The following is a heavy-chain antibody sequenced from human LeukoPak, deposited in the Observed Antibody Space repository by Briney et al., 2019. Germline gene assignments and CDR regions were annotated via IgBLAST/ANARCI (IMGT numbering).Heavy chain of an antibody. Sequence: PGGSLRLSCVASGFTFSSYGMNWVRQAPGKGLEWVSYIRSSGTTIYSADSVKGRFTISRDNAKNSLYLQMNSLRAEDTAVYYCAREGTYGSGDHYHYCMDVWGRGTTVTVSS. V-gene: IGHV3-48*01. CDR3: AREGTYGSGDHYHYCMDV. J-gene: IGHJ6*03. D-gene: IGHD3-10*01. CDR1: GFTFSSYG. CDR2: IRSSGTTI.